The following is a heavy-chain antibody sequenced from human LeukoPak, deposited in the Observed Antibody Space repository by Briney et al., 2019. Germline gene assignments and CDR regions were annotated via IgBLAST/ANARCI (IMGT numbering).Heavy chain of an antibody. D-gene: IGHD3-10*01. J-gene: IGHJ5*02. V-gene: IGHV1-8*02. CDR1: GFSFTSYD. CDR3: VRDGEGVAISVDFWFDP. Sequence: ASVKISCKASGFSFTSYDINWVRQAPGQGPEWMGWMNPIKGSTGYARKFRGRVTMTRDTSTSTAYMELWSLTSEDTAVYYCVRDGEGVAISVDFWFDPWGQGTLVTVSS. CDR2: MNPIKGST.